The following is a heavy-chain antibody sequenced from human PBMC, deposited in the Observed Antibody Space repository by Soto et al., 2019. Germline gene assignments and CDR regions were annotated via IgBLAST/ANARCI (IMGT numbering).Heavy chain of an antibody. V-gene: IGHV4-30-4*01. Sequence: QVQLQESGPGLVKPSQTLSLTCTVSGGSISSGDYYWSWIRQPPGKGLEWIGYIYYSGSTYYTPSLKSRVTISVDTSKNQFSMKLSSVTAADTAAYYCVKAYGVKAHSFDIWGQGTMVTVSS. D-gene: IGHD4-17*01. CDR3: VKAYGVKAHSFDI. CDR1: GGSISSGDYY. J-gene: IGHJ3*02. CDR2: IYYSGST.